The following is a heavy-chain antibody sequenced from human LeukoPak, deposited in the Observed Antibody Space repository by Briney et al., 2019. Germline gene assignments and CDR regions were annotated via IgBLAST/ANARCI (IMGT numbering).Heavy chain of an antibody. J-gene: IGHJ4*02. V-gene: IGHV3-21*01. CDR2: IGSSSSYI. CDR3: ARDRALWPDY. CDR1: GFTFSSYS. Sequence: PGGSLRLSCAASGFTFSSYSMNWVRQAPGKGLEWVSSIGSSSSYIYYADSVKGRFTISRDNAKNSLYLQMNSLRAEDTAVYYCARDRALWPDYWGQGTLVTVSS.